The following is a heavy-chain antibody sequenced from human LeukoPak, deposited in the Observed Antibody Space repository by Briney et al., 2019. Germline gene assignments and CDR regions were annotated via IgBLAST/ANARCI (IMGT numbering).Heavy chain of an antibody. V-gene: IGHV4-4*09. CDR1: GGSISGYY. J-gene: IGHJ6*04. D-gene: IGHD3-16*01. CDR2: IYSSGST. Sequence: SETLSLTCSVSGGSISGYYWSWIRQPPGQTLEWIGYIYSSGSTNYNPSLQSRVTMSVDTSMNQFSLRPSSVTVADTAVYYCARFTYTTRPSDVWGKGTTVTVSS. CDR3: ARFTYTTRPSDV.